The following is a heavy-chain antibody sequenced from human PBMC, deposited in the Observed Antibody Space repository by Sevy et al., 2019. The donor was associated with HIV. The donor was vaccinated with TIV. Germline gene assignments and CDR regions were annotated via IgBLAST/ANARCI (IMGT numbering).Heavy chain of an antibody. D-gene: IGHD3-9*01. J-gene: IGHJ3*02. CDR2: TYYSGST. V-gene: IGHV4-61*01. CDR1: GGSVSSGSYY. CDR3: ARLLPGYSKSNAFDI. Sequence: SETLSLTCTVSGGSVSSGSYYWSWIRQPPGKGLEWIGYTYYSGSTNYNPSLKSRVTISVDTSKNQFSLKLSSVTAADTAMYYCARLLPGYSKSNAFDIWGQGTMVTVSS.